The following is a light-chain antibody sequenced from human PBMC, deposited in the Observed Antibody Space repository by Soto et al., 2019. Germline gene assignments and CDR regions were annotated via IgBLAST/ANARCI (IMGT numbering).Light chain of an antibody. CDR2: DAS. J-gene: IGKJ4*01. Sequence: DSKMTQSASWLSASIEDRVSFTCQASQDISKCLNWYQHKPGQAPSLLIYDASKSHFGVPSRFSGSGSGTDFTLTISSLLPEDFATYYCQQSYSTPLTFGGGTKVDIK. V-gene: IGKV1-39*01. CDR1: QDISKC. CDR3: QQSYSTPLT.